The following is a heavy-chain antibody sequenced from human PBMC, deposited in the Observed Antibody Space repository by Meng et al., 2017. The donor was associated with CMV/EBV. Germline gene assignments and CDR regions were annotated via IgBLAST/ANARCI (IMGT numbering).Heavy chain of an antibody. J-gene: IGHJ4*02. CDR3: AGGGGRFWSGELDY. V-gene: IGHV1-8*01. D-gene: IGHD3-3*01. CDR1: GYTFTGYD. CDR2: MNPNSGNT. Sequence: ASAKVFCKASGYTFTGYDINWVRQATGQGLEWMGWMNPNSGNTGYAQKFQGRVTMTWNTSITTAYMELSSLRSEDTAVYYCAGGGGRFWSGELDYWGQGTLVTVSS.